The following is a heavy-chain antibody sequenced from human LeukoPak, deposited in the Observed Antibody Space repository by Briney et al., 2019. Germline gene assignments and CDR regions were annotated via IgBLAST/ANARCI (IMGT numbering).Heavy chain of an antibody. CDR2: INSDGSSR. CDR3: ASASSHRIAAGGDY. Sequence: GGTLRLSCAASGFTFSNYCMTWFRHAPGKGLVWVSRINSDGSSRNYADSVKGRCTISRDNAKNTLYLQMNSLRAEDTAVYYCASASSHRIAAGGDYWGQGTLVTVSS. J-gene: IGHJ4*02. V-gene: IGHV3-74*01. D-gene: IGHD6-13*01. CDR1: GFTFSNYC.